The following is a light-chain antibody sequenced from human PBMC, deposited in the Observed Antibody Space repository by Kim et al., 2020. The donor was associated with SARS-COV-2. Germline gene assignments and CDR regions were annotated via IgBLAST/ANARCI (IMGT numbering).Light chain of an antibody. CDR3: QSYDSSNERV. CDR2: EDN. Sequence: TVTMSCTRSRGSIASNYVQWYQQRPGSSPTTVIYEDNQRPSGVPDRFSGSIDSSSNSASLTISGLKTEDEADYYCQSYDSSNERVFGGGTQLTVL. CDR1: RGSIASNY. V-gene: IGLV6-57*01. J-gene: IGLJ3*02.